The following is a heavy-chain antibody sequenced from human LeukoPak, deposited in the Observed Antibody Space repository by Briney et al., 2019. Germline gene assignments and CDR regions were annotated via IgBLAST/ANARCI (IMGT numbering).Heavy chain of an antibody. CDR1: GFTFSSYD. CDR2: ISSSSSTI. CDR3: ARDRGSYLPPDY. V-gene: IGHV3-48*01. D-gene: IGHD1-26*01. Sequence: GGSLRLSCAAAGFTFSSYDMNWVRQAPGKGLDWVSYISSSSSTIYYADTVKGRFTISRDNAKNSLYLQMNSLRAEDTAIYYCARDRGSYLPPDYWGQGTLVTVSS. J-gene: IGHJ4*02.